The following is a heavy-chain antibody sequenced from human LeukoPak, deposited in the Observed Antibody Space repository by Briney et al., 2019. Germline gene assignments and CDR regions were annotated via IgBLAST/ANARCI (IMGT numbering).Heavy chain of an antibody. D-gene: IGHD3-22*01. J-gene: IGHJ4*02. CDR3: TRNGYYSLEN. CDR2: IHHAGST. Sequence: GSLRLSCAASGFTFSSYAMSWVRQSPGKGLEWFGEIHHAGSTNYNPSLKSRVTISIDNSKNQFSLMLNSVTAADTAVYYCTRNGYYSLENWSQGTLVTVSS. CDR1: GFTFSSYAM. V-gene: IGHV4-4*02.